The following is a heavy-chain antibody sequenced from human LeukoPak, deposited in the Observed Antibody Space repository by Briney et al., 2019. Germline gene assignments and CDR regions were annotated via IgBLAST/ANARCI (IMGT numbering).Heavy chain of an antibody. D-gene: IGHD3-22*01. V-gene: IGHV3-23*01. J-gene: IGHJ4*02. Sequence: GGSLRLSCVGSGFTFADYAMSWDRQAPGKGLEWVSAFSGTGGYIYYADSVKGRFTVSGDNSKSTVYLQMNSLMADDTAVYYLTKSRVTDSRGYTNEHYFDYWGQGTLVTVSS. CDR3: TKSRVTDSRGYTNEHYFDY. CDR1: GFTFADYA. CDR2: FSGTGGYI.